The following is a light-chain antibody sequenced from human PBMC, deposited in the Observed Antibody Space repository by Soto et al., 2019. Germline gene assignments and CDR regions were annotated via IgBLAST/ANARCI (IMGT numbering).Light chain of an antibody. V-gene: IGKV2-28*01. CDR2: LGS. CDR3: MQALHTPT. CDR1: QSLLHSTGYNY. J-gene: IGKJ1*01. Sequence: DIVMTQSPLYLPVTPGEPASISCRSSQSLLHSTGYNYLDWYLQKPGQSPQLLIYLGSNRASGVHGRFSGSGSGTDFTLKISRVEAEDVGVYYCMQALHTPTFGQGTKVEIK.